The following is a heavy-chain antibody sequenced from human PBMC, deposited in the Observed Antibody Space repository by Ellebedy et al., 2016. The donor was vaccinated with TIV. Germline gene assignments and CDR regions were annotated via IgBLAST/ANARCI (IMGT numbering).Heavy chain of an antibody. CDR2: ITWDGCST. CDR3: AKGRSGGWYLFDY. CDR1: GFTFDDYT. J-gene: IGHJ4*02. Sequence: GESLKISCAASGFTFDDYTMHWVRQTPGKGLEWVSLITWDGCSTYYADSVKGRFTISRDNSKNSLYLQMSSLRTEDTALYYCAKGRSGGWYLFDYWGQGTLVTVSS. V-gene: IGHV3-43*01. D-gene: IGHD6-19*01.